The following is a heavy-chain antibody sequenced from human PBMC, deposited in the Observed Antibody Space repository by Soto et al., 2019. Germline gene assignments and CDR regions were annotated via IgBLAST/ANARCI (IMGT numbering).Heavy chain of an antibody. J-gene: IGHJ6*02. V-gene: IGHV1-2*02. CDR1: GYTFTGYY. CDR2: INPNSGGT. Sequence: QVQLVQSGAEVKKPGASVKVSCKASGYTFTGYYMHWVRQAPGQGLEWMGWINPNSGGTNYAQKFQGRVTMTRDTSISTAYMELSRPRSDDTAVYYCARAPGDYDFWSGYYIDVAVWGMDVWGQGTTVTVSS. CDR3: ARAPGDYDFWSGYYIDVAVWGMDV. D-gene: IGHD3-3*01.